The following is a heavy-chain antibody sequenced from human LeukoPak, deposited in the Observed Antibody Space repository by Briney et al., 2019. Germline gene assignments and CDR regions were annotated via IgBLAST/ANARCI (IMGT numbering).Heavy chain of an antibody. J-gene: IGHJ4*02. D-gene: IGHD3-10*01. Sequence: SETLSLTCTVSGGSISGSSYYWGWIRQPPGKGLEWIGSIYYSGSTYYNPSLKSRVTISVDTSKNQFSLKLSSVTAADTAVYYCARQRRGTYYYGSGSYYTSSYFDYWGQGTLVTVSS. CDR1: GGSISGSSYY. CDR2: IYYSGST. V-gene: IGHV4-39*01. CDR3: ARQRRGTYYYGSGSYYTSSYFDY.